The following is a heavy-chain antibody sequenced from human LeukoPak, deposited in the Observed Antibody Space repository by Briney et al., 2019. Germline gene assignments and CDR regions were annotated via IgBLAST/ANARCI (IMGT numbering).Heavy chain of an antibody. J-gene: IGHJ1*01. V-gene: IGHV5-51*01. Sequence: GESLKISCKGSGYSFSNHWIGWVRQMPGKGLEWMGIIYPGDSDTRYSPSLQGQVTISADKSISTVYLQWSSLKASDTAVYYCARLVGASLVDYFQHWGQGTLVTVSS. D-gene: IGHD1-26*01. CDR2: IYPGDSDT. CDR1: GYSFSNHW. CDR3: ARLVGASLVDYFQH.